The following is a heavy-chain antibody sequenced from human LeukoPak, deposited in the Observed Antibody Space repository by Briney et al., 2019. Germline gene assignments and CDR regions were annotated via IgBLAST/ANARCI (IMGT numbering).Heavy chain of an antibody. V-gene: IGHV4-61*01. D-gene: IGHD5-24*01. CDR2: IYYSGTT. CDR1: GGSVSSGTYY. Sequence: SETLSLTCTVSGGSVSSGTYYWSWIRQPPGKGLEWIGYIYYSGTTNYNPSLKSRVTISVDTSKNQFSLKLSSVTAADTAVYYCARGGDGYNSESWFDPWGQGTLVTVSS. J-gene: IGHJ5*02. CDR3: ARGGDGYNSESWFDP.